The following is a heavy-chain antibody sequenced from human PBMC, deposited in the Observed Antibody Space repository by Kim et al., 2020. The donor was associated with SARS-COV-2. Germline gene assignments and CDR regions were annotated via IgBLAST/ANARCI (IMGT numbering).Heavy chain of an antibody. J-gene: IGHJ2*01. Sequence: SETLSLTCTVSGGSISSYYWSWIRQPPGKGLEWIGYIYYSGSTNYNPSLKSRVTISVDTSKNQFSLKLSSVTAADTAVYYCARIVVATISQAYWYFDLWGRGTLVTVSS. CDR2: IYYSGST. D-gene: IGHD5-12*01. V-gene: IGHV4-59*01. CDR1: GGSISSYY. CDR3: ARIVVATISQAYWYFDL.